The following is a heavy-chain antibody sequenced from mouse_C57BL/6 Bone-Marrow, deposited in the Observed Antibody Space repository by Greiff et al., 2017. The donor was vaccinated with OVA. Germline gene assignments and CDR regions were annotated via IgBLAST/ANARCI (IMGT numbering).Heavy chain of an antibody. CDR3: ARADYYGSSSPV. V-gene: IGHV5-17*01. Sequence: EVKLVESGGGLAKPGGSLKLSCAASGFTFSDYGMHWVRQAPEKGLEWVAYISSGSSTIYYADTVKGRFTISRDNAKNTLFLQMTSLRSEDTAMYYCARADYYGSSSPVWGTGTTVTGSS. CDR2: ISSGSSTI. J-gene: IGHJ1*03. CDR1: GFTFSDYG. D-gene: IGHD1-1*01.